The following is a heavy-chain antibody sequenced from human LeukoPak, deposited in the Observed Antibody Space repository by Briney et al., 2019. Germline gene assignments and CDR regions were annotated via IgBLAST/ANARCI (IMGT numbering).Heavy chain of an antibody. J-gene: IGHJ4*02. CDR2: INPNSGGT. CDR1: GYTFTGYY. CDR3: ARAGGIAAAGTD. V-gene: IGHV1-2*02. D-gene: IGHD6-13*01. Sequence: ASVKVSCKASGYTFTGYYMHWVRQAPGQGLEWMGWINPNSGGTNYAQKFQGRVTMTRNTSISTAYMELSSLRSEDTAVYYCARAGGIAAAGTDWGQGTLVTVSS.